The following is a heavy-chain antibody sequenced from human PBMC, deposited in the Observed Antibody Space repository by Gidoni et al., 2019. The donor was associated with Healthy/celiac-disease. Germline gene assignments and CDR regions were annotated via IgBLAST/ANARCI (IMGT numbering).Heavy chain of an antibody. D-gene: IGHD5-18*01. CDR1: GGSISSYY. Sequence: QVQLQESGPGLVKPSETLSLTCTVSGGSISSYYWSWIRQPPGKGLEWIGYIYYSGSTNYNPSLKSRVTISVDTSKNQFSLKLSSVTAADTAVYYCARGSGYSYGAGLYYYYMDVWGKGTTVTVSS. J-gene: IGHJ6*03. CDR3: ARGSGYSYGAGLYYYYMDV. V-gene: IGHV4-59*01. CDR2: IYYSGST.